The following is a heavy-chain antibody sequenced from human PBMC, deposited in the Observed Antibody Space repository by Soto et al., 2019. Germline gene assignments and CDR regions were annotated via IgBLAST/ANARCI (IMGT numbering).Heavy chain of an antibody. J-gene: IGHJ4*02. CDR2: IYHSGST. V-gene: IGHV4-30-2*01. CDR3: ARGDWLQGY. D-gene: IGHD3-9*01. Sequence: TLXLTXXXXGXXXXXXXXXWXWIRQPPGKGLEWIGYIYHSGSTYYNPSLKSRVTISVDTSTSTAYMELRSLRSDDTAVYYCARGDWLQGYWGQGTLVTVSS. CDR1: GXXXXXXXXX.